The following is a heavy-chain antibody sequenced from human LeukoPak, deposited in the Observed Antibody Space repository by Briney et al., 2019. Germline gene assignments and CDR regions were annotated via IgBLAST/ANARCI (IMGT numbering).Heavy chain of an antibody. CDR3: AKEGAIAGASPVDY. D-gene: IGHD6-13*01. V-gene: IGHV3-23*01. CDR1: GFTFSNYA. J-gene: IGHJ4*02. Sequence: GGSLRLSCAASGFTFSNYAMNWVRQAPGKGLEWVSGITGSGGSTYYADSVKGRFTISRDNSKNTLYLQMNSLRAEDTAVYYCAKEGAIAGASPVDYWGQGTLVTVSS. CDR2: ITGSGGST.